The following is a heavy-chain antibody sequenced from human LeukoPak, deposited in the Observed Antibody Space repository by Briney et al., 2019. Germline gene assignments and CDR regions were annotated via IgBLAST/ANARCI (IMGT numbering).Heavy chain of an antibody. J-gene: IGHJ6*03. CDR2: VYYSGST. CDR1: GGSISTSSYY. D-gene: IGHD2-2*01. CDR3: ARELKGQLRSYYYYHMDV. V-gene: IGHV4-39*07. Sequence: SETLSLTYTVSGGSISTSSYYWGWIRQPPGKGLEWIGSVYYSGSTYYNPSLKSRVTISVDTSKNQFSLRLSSVTAADTAVYYCARELKGQLRSYYYYHMDVWGKGTTVTVSS.